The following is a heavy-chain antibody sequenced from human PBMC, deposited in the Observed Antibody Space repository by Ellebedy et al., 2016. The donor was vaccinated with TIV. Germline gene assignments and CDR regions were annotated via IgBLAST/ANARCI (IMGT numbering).Heavy chain of an antibody. CDR3: AKDWAMGY. CDR1: GFTFSSYG. J-gene: IGHJ4*02. Sequence: GGSLRLSCAASGFTFSSYGMHWVRQAPGKGLEWVAVISYDGSNKYYADSVKGRFTISRDNSKNTLYLQMNSLRAEDTGVYYCAKDWAMGYWGQGTLVTVSS. CDR2: ISYDGSNK. V-gene: IGHV3-30*18. D-gene: IGHD5-18*01.